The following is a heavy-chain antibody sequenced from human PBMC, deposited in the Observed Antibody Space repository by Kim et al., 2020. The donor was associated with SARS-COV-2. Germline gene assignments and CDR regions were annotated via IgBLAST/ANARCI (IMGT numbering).Heavy chain of an antibody. V-gene: IGHV3-49*03. CDR3: TRDGCSGGSCEWAVGY. CDR1: GFTFGDYA. D-gene: IGHD2-15*01. Sequence: GGSLRLSCTASGFTFGDYAMSWFRQAPGKGLEWVGFIRSKAYGGTTEYAASVKGRFTISRDDSKSIAYLQMNSLKTEDTAVYYCTRDGCSGGSCEWAVGYCGQGTLVTVSS. CDR2: IRSKAYGGTT. J-gene: IGHJ4*02.